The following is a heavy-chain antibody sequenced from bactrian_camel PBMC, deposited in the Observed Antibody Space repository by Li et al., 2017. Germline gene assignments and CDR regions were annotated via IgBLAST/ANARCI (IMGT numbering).Heavy chain of an antibody. D-gene: IGHD5*01. J-gene: IGHJ6*01. V-gene: IGHV3S1*01. Sequence: HVQLVESGGGSVQAGGSLRLSCAFDAYTPANVRMAWFRQAPGKGLEWVSSINSGGWYTSAPDSVKGRLTISKDNDKNILYLQMDSLTPEDTGTYRCAASWDVTAPAALGRISSPEFGYWGEGTQVTVS. CDR1: AYTPANVR. CDR3: AASWDVTAPAALGRISSPEFGY. CDR2: INSGGWYT.